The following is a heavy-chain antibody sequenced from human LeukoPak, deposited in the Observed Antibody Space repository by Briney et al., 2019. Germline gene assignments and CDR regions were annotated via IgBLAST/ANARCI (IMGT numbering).Heavy chain of an antibody. CDR3: ARDGIATVDFDY. CDR2: VNGDGSST. CDR1: GFTFSTYW. V-gene: IGHV3-74*01. D-gene: IGHD6-13*01. J-gene: IGHJ4*02. Sequence: GGSLRLSCAASGFTFSTYWMHWVRQAPGKGLVWVSRVNGDGSSTNYADSVKGRFTISRDNAKNTLYLQMNSLRAEDAAVYYCARDGIATVDFDYWGQGILVTVSS.